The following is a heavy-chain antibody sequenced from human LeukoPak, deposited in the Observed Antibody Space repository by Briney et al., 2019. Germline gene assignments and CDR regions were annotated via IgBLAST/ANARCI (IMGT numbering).Heavy chain of an antibody. Sequence: GRSLRLSCAASGFTFSSYGMHWVRQAPGKGREWVAVISYDGSNKYYADSVKGRFTISRDNSKNTLYLQMNSLRAEDTAVYYCAKDFSRSGYYKDAFDIWGQGTMVTVSS. J-gene: IGHJ3*02. CDR2: ISYDGSNK. V-gene: IGHV3-30*18. D-gene: IGHD3-22*01. CDR3: AKDFSRSGYYKDAFDI. CDR1: GFTFSSYG.